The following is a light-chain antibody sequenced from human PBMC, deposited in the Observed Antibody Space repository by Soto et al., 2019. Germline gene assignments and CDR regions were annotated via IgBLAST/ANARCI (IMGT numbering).Light chain of an antibody. CDR2: AAS. Sequence: EIVLTQSPVTLSLSPGEGATLSCRASQTASKNYLAWYQQKAGQAPRLVIYAASTRATGIPDRFSGSGSGTDFTLTISRLEPEDFAVFYCQQYAVSPITFGQGTRLEIK. J-gene: IGKJ5*01. V-gene: IGKV3-20*01. CDR1: QTASKNY. CDR3: QQYAVSPIT.